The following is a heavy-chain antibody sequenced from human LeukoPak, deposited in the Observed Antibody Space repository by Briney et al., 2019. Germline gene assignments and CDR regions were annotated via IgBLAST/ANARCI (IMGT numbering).Heavy chain of an antibody. CDR1: GFTFSRYG. CDR2: IRYDGSNI. J-gene: IGHJ4*02. V-gene: IGHV3-30*02. D-gene: IGHD6-13*01. CDR3: AKMGSSWQFDY. Sequence: GGSLRLSCATSGFTFSRYGMHWVREAPGKGLEWVTFIRYDGSNIYYADSVKGRFTVSRDNSKNTLYLQMNSLRPEDTAVYYCAKMGSSWQFDYWGRGTLVTVSS.